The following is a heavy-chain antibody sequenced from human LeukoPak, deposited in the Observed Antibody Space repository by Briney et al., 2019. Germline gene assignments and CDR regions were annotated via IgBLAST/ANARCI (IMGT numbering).Heavy chain of an antibody. CDR3: AREGRGYDSSNY. D-gene: IGHD5-12*01. CDR2: ISAYYGNT. V-gene: IGHV1-18*01. CDR1: GYTFTSYG. Sequence: ASVKVSCKASGYTFTSYGFSWVRQAPGQGLEWMGWISAYYGNTNYAQKFQGRVTMTTDTSTNTAYMELRSLRIDDTAVYYCAREGRGYDSSNYWGQGTLVTVSS. J-gene: IGHJ4*02.